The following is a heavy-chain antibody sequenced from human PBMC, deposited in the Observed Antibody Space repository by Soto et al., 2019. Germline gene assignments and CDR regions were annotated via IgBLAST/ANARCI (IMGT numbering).Heavy chain of an antibody. Sequence: QVQLVQSGAEVKKPGSSVKVSCKASGGSFSSYAISWVRQAPGQGLEWMGGIIPIVGTGNYAQNFQGRVTITAAESTSTAYMELSSLRSEDTAMYYCARDLRAAGRPGMDVWGQGTTVTVSS. CDR1: GGSFSSYA. CDR2: IIPIVGTG. J-gene: IGHJ6*02. V-gene: IGHV1-69*01. CDR3: ARDLRAAGRPGMDV. D-gene: IGHD6-13*01.